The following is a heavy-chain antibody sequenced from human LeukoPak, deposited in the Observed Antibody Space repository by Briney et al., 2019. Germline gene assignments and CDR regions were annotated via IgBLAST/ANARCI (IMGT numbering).Heavy chain of an antibody. D-gene: IGHD5-12*01. V-gene: IGHV3-23*01. CDR2: ISGSGGST. CDR3: ARGVATIEY. J-gene: IGHJ4*02. CDR1: GFTFSSFA. Sequence: GGSLRLSCAASGFTFSSFAMSWVRQAPGKGLEWVSPISGSGGSTFYADSVKGRFTISRDNSKNTLYLQMNSLRDEDTAVYYCARGVATIEYWGQGTLVTVSS.